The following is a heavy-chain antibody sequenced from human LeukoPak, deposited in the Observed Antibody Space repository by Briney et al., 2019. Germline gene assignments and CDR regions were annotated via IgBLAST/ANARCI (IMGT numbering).Heavy chain of an antibody. J-gene: IGHJ4*02. CDR2: ISGSGGST. CDR1: GFTFSSYV. D-gene: IGHD6-19*01. Sequence: PGGSLRLSCAASGFTFSSYVMSWVRQAPGKGLEWVLAISGSGGSTYYADSVKGRFTISRDNSKNTLYLQMNSLRADDTAVYYCAKADSSGWYFDFWGQGTLVTVSS. CDR3: AKADSSGWYFDF. V-gene: IGHV3-23*01.